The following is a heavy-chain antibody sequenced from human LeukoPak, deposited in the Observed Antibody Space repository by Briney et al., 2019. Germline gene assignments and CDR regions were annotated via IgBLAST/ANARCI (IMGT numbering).Heavy chain of an antibody. J-gene: IGHJ5*02. CDR3: AREGGYGDYES. D-gene: IGHD4-17*01. V-gene: IGHV1-69*05. Sequence: SSVTLSCTSSAATFSSYAITWVRQAPGQGLEWMGGIIPIFGTANYAQKFQGRVTITTDESTSTAYMELSILRSEDTAVYYCAREGGYGDYESWGQGTLVTVSS. CDR1: AATFSSYA. CDR2: IIPIFGTA.